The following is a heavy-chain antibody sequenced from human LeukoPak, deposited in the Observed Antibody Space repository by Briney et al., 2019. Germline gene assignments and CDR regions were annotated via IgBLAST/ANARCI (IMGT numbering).Heavy chain of an antibody. V-gene: IGHV4-34*01. CDR2: INHSGST. D-gene: IGHD3-3*01. CDR1: GGSFSGYY. J-gene: IGHJ3*02. CDR3: ARVRDFGAFDI. Sequence: SETLSLTCAVYGGSFSGYYWSWIRQPPGKGLEWIGEINHSGSTNYNPSLKSRVTISVDTSKNQFSLKLSSVTAADTAVYYCARVRDFGAFDIWGQGTMVTVSS.